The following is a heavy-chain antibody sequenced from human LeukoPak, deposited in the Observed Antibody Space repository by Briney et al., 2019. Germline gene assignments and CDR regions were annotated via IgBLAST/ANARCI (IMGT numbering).Heavy chain of an antibody. CDR1: GFTFSSYA. J-gene: IGHJ4*02. Sequence: GGSLRLSCAASGFTFSSYAMSWVRQTPGKGLEWVSSISGSGGDTYYADSVKGRFTTSRDNSRNTLYLQMNSLRAEDTAVYYCAKSIALTTYYFDYWGQGALVTVSS. CDR3: AKSIALTTYYFDY. CDR2: ISGSGGDT. V-gene: IGHV3-23*01. D-gene: IGHD4-17*01.